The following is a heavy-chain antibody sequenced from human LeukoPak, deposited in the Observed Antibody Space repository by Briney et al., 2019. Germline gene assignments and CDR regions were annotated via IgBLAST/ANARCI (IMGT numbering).Heavy chain of an antibody. V-gene: IGHV1-46*01. CDR1: GYTFTSHY. J-gene: IGHJ4*02. D-gene: IGHD3-16*02. CDR3: AREARGGSYDYVWGSYRYFDY. Sequence: EASVKVSCKASGYTFTSHYMHWVRQAPGQGLEWMGIINPSGGSTSYAQKFQGRVTMTRDTSTSTVYMELSSLRSEDTAVYYCAREARGGSYDYVWGSYRYFDYWGQGTLVTVSS. CDR2: INPSGGST.